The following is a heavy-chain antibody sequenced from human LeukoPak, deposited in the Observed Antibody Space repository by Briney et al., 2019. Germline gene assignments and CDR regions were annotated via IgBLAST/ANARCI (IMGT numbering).Heavy chain of an antibody. CDR2: VTGSGDHT. D-gene: IGHD6-25*01. CDR3: AKDSSGVPSDY. J-gene: IGHJ4*02. CDR1: GFTFSSYS. V-gene: IGHV3-23*01. Sequence: PGGSLRLSCAASGFTFSSYSMNWVRQAPGKGLEWVSTVTGSGDHTFYADSVKGRFTISRDNSKNTLYLQMNSLRAEDTAVYFCAKDSSGVPSDYWGQGTLVTVSS.